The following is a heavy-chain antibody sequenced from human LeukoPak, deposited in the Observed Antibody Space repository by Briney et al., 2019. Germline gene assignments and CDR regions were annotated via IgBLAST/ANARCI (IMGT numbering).Heavy chain of an antibody. Sequence: PGRSLRLSCAPSGFTFSSYAMHWVRQAPAKGLEWVAVISYDGSNTYYADSVKGRFTISRDNSKNTLYLQMNSLRAEDTAVYYCARSPAAGYYYGVDVWGQGTTVTVSS. J-gene: IGHJ6*02. D-gene: IGHD6-13*01. CDR1: GFTFSSYA. V-gene: IGHV3-30-3*01. CDR3: ARSPAAGYYYGVDV. CDR2: ISYDGSNT.